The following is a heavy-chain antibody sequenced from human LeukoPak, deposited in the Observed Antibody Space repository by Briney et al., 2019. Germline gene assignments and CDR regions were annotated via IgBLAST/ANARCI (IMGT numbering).Heavy chain of an antibody. J-gene: IGHJ5*02. CDR3: ARYDQVGSTRWFDP. CDR2: VYYSGAT. D-gene: IGHD1-26*01. CDR1: GGSMFDYY. Sequence: SETLSLTCTVSGGSMFDYYWSWIRQPPEEGLEWIGNVYYSGATYYNPSLKSRVTISIDTSENQFSLKLNSVTAADTAVYYCARYDQVGSTRWFDPWGQGILVTVSS. V-gene: IGHV4-59*03.